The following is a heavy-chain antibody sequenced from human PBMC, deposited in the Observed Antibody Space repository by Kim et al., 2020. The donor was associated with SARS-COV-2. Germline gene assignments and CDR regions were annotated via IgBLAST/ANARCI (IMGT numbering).Heavy chain of an antibody. CDR3: ARGVATIIGGGSCYHFDY. J-gene: IGHJ4*02. CDR2: IIPVFGTA. CDR1: GGTFSSYA. D-gene: IGHD2-15*01. Sequence: SVKVSCKASGGTFSSYAISWVRQAPGQGLEWMGGIIPVFGTANYAQKFQGRVTITADESTSTTYMELSSLRSEDTAVYYCARGVATIIGGGSCYHFDYWGQGTLVTVSS. V-gene: IGHV1-69*13.